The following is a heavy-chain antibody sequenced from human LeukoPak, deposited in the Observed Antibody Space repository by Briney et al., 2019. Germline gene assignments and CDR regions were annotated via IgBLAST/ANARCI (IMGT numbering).Heavy chain of an antibody. J-gene: IGHJ3*02. D-gene: IGHD2-21*02. CDR2: ISPDGYSI. CDR3: ALLSAVTPRPDGFDI. V-gene: IGHV3-74*03. CDR1: GFTFGSYW. Sequence: GGSLRLSCAASGFTFGSYWMHWVRHAPGKGLVWVSRISPDGYSIVDADSVKGRFTISRDNAKNSLYLQMNGLRAEDTAVYYCALLSAVTPRPDGFDIWGQGTLVTVSS.